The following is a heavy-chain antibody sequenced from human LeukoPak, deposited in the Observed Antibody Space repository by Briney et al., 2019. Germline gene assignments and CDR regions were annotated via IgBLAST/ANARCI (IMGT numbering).Heavy chain of an antibody. D-gene: IGHD6-6*01. CDR1: GGSISSYY. J-gene: IGHJ4*02. CDR3: ARRHVQYTSSSDPYYFDY. V-gene: IGHV4-4*07. CDR2: IYTSGST. Sequence: SETLSLTCTVSGGSISSYYWSWIRQPAGKGLEWIGRIYTSGSTNYNPSLKSRVTMSVDTSKNQFSLKLSSVTAADTAVYYCARRHVQYTSSSDPYYFDYWGQGTLVTVSS.